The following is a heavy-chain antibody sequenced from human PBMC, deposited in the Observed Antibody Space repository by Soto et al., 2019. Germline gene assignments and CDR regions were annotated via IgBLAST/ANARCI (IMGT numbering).Heavy chain of an antibody. Sequence: QVQLVESGGGVVQPGRSRRLSCSASGLTFSRYGMHWVRQAQGKGLEWVAVISSDGNNKYYEDSVKGRLNISRDNPKNTRYLQKNSLRAADTAVYYCAKDLNDDFWSGYDWVYYYGRDVWGQGTTVTVSS. J-gene: IGHJ6*02. CDR2: ISSDGNNK. CDR3: AKDLNDDFWSGYDWVYYYGRDV. CDR1: GLTFSRYG. V-gene: IGHV3-30*18. D-gene: IGHD3-3*01.